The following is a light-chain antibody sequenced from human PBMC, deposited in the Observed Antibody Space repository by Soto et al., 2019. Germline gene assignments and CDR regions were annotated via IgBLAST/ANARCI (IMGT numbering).Light chain of an antibody. Sequence: EIVLTQSTGTLSLSPGERATLSCRASQSVSDNLAWYQQKPGQAPRFLIYGASTRATGIPARFSGSGSGTDFTLTISSLESEDFAVYYCQQRSDWLLTFGGGTKVDIK. J-gene: IGKJ4*01. CDR3: QQRSDWLLT. CDR2: GAS. CDR1: QSVSDN. V-gene: IGKV3-11*01.